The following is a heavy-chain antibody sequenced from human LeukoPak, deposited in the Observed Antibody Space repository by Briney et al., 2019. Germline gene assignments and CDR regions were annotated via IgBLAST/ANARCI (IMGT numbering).Heavy chain of an antibody. D-gene: IGHD5-18*01. J-gene: IGHJ3*02. Sequence: PGGSLRLSCAASGFTFSHYYMSWVRQALGKGLEWVANIKQDGSEQFYLDSVKGRFTISRDNAKNSLYLQMNSLRAEDTAVYYCARDRRKMFRYSYGDDAFDIWGQGTMVTVSS. V-gene: IGHV3-7*01. CDR2: IKQDGSEQ. CDR1: GFTFSHYY. CDR3: ARDRRKMFRYSYGDDAFDI.